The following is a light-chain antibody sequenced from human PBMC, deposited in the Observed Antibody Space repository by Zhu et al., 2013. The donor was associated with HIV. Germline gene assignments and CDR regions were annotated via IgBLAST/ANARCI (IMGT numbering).Light chain of an antibody. Sequence: QSALTQPASVSGSPGQSITISCTGTSSDVGSYNYVSWYQQHPGKAPKLMIYEVNKWPSGVPDRFSGSKSGNTASLTVSGLQAEDEADYYCSSYAGNNNYVFGTGTKVTVL. CDR2: EVN. J-gene: IGLJ1*01. CDR3: SSYAGNNNYV. CDR1: SSDVGSYNY. V-gene: IGLV2-8*01.